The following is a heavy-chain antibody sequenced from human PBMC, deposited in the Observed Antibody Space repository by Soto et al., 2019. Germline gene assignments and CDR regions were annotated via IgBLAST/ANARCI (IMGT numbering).Heavy chain of an antibody. J-gene: IGHJ6*02. Sequence: SETLSLTCGVYGGSFSNYYWSWIRQSPGKGLEWIGEINHSGVTNSNPSLKSRVTISVDTSKNEFSLNLSSVTAADTAVYYCARGRMTTVTTHYYGMDVWGQGTTVTVSS. CDR2: INHSGVT. V-gene: IGHV4-34*01. CDR1: GGSFSNYY. D-gene: IGHD4-17*01. CDR3: ARGRMTTVTTHYYGMDV.